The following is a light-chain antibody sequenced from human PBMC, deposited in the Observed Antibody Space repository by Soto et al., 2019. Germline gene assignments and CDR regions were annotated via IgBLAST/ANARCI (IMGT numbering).Light chain of an antibody. V-gene: IGKV1-39*01. CDR2: GAS. CDR1: QNISTS. CDR3: QQSYSTPQT. Sequence: DIQMTQSPSSLSASVGDRVTIACRASQNISTSLNWYQQKPGEAPNLLIFGASSFQSGVPSRFSGSGSGTDFTLTISSLQPEDFATYYCQQSYSTPQTFGQGTKVDIK. J-gene: IGKJ1*01.